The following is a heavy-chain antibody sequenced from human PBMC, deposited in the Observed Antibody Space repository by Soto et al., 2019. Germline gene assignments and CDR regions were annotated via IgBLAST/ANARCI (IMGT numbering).Heavy chain of an antibody. Sequence: GASVKVSCKASGYTFTSYDINWVRQATGQGLEWMGWMNPNSGNTGYAQKFQGRVTMTRNTSISTAYMELSSLRSEDTAVYYCARRGVEQLGVKYWCQGTLVTVSS. CDR3: ARRGVEQLGVKY. D-gene: IGHD6-6*01. V-gene: IGHV1-8*01. CDR1: GYTFTSYD. CDR2: MNPNSGNT. J-gene: IGHJ4*02.